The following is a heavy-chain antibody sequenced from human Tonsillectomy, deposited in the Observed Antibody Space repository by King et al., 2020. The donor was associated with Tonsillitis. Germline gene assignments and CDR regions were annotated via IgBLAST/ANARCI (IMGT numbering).Heavy chain of an antibody. Sequence: QLVQSGGGVVQPGRSLRLSCAASGFTFSSYGMHWVRQAPGKGLEWVEVISYDGSNKYYADSVKGRFTISRDNSKNTLYLQMNSLRAEDTAVYYCAKVTVLLWFGESPGAFDIWGQGTMVTVSS. CDR1: GFTFSSYG. CDR3: AKVTVLLWFGESPGAFDI. CDR2: ISYDGSNK. J-gene: IGHJ3*02. D-gene: IGHD3-10*01. V-gene: IGHV3-30*18.